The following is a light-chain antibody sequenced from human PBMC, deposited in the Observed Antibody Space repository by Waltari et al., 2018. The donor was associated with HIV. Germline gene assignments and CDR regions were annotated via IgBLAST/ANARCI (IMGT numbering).Light chain of an antibody. Sequence: DIVMTQSQDSLPVSLGERATINCKSSQSVLNSPNNKNDLAWYQQKPRQPPKLLIYWASTRESGVPARFSGSGSGTDFTLTISSLRAEDVAVYYCQQYFDNPRTFGQGTKVEV. V-gene: IGKV4-1*01. CDR3: QQYFDNPRT. CDR1: QSVLNSPNNKND. CDR2: WAS. J-gene: IGKJ1*01.